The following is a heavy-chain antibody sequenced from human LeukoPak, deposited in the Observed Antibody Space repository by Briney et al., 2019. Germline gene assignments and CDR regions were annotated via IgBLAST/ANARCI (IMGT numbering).Heavy chain of an antibody. CDR3: ARSSESYDSSGYYSYYFDY. D-gene: IGHD3-22*01. CDR1: GDSISRYY. CDR2: IYNGGII. Sequence: SSETLSLTCTVSGDSISRYYWSWIRQPAGKGLEWIGRIYNGGIITYNPSLKSRVTMSIDTSNNQFSLRLRFVTAADTAVYYCARSSESYDSSGYYSYYFDYWGQGTLVTVSS. J-gene: IGHJ4*02. V-gene: IGHV4-4*07.